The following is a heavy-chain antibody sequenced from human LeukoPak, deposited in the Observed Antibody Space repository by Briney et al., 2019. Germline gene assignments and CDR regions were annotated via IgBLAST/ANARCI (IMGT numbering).Heavy chain of an antibody. CDR3: ARGNGAFDY. CDR2: IDSDGGT. D-gene: IGHD2-8*01. V-gene: IGHV3-66*01. Sequence: GGSLRPSCAASGFTFSSYSMNWVRQAPGKGLEWVSVIDSDGGTYYADTVKARFTIYRDNSKNTLHFQMNNLRPEDTAVYYCARGNGAFDYWGQGTLVTVSS. J-gene: IGHJ4*02. CDR1: GFTFSSYS.